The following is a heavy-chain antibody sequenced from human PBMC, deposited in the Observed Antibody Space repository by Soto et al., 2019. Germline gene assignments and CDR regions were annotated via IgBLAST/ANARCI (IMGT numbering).Heavy chain of an antibody. CDR2: IIPIFGTA. J-gene: IGHJ6*02. CDR1: GGTFSSYA. V-gene: IGHV1-69*06. Sequence: SVKVSCKASGGTFSSYAISWVRQAPGQGLEWMGGIIPIFGTANYAQKFQGRVTITADKSTSTAYMELSSLRSEDTAVYYCSTSSSRDYYYGLDVWGQGTTVTVSS. D-gene: IGHD2-2*01. CDR3: STSSSRDYYYGLDV.